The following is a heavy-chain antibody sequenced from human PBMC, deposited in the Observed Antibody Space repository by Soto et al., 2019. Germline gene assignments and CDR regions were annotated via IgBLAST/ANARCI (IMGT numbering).Heavy chain of an antibody. V-gene: IGHV1-69*13. CDR2: IIPIFGTA. CDR3: ARDKRKADIVVVVAAFDKWFDP. D-gene: IGHD2-15*01. CDR1: GGTFSSYA. Sequence: SVKVSCKASGGTFSSYAISWVRQAPGQGLEWMGGIIPIFGTANYAQKFQGRVTITADESTSTAYMELSSLRSEDTAVYYCARDKRKADIVVVVAAFDKWFDPWGQGTLVTVSS. J-gene: IGHJ5*02.